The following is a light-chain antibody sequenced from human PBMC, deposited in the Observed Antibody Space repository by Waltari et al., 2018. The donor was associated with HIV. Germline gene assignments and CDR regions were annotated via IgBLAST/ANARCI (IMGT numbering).Light chain of an antibody. CDR2: SNN. CDR3: AAWDDSLNGPM. V-gene: IGLV1-44*01. CDR1: GPTIVSND. J-gene: IGLJ3*02. Sequence: QSVLTQPPSASGTPGQRVTLSCSGSGPTIVSNDDTWYQQRPGTAPKLLIYSNNQRPSGVPGRFSGSKSGTSASLAISGLQSEDDADYYCAAWDDSLNGPMFGGGTKLTVL.